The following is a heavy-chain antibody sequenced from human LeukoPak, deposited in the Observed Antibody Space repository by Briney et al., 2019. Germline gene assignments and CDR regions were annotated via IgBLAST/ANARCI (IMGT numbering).Heavy chain of an antibody. J-gene: IGHJ6*02. CDR1: GFTFDDYA. V-gene: IGHV3-9*01. CDR2: ISWNSGSI. D-gene: IGHD3-10*01. Sequence: PGGSLRLSCAASGFTFDDYAMHWVRQAPGKGLEWVSGISWNSGSIGYADSVKGRFTISRDNSKNTLYLQMTSLRVEDTATYYCAKVPYSDYGSGRPPFMDVWGQGTTVAVSS. CDR3: AKVPYSDYGSGRPPFMDV.